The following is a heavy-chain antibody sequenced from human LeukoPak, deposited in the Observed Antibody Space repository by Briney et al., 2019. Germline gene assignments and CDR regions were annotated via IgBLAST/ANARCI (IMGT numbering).Heavy chain of an antibody. D-gene: IGHD5-18*01. V-gene: IGHV4-34*01. CDR3: ARGGQLWLRY. Sequence: SETLSLTCAVYGGSFSGYYWSWIRQPPGKGLEWIGEINHSGSTNYNPSLKSRVTISVDTSKDQFSLKLSSVTAADTAVYYCARGGQLWLRYWGQGTLVTVSS. CDR2: INHSGST. J-gene: IGHJ4*02. CDR1: GGSFSGYY.